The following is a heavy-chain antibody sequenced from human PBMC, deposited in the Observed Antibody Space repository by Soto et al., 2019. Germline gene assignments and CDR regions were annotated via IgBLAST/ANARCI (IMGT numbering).Heavy chain of an antibody. V-gene: IGHV1-46*01. D-gene: IGHD2-21*02. Sequence: ASVKVSCKASGYTFTSYYMHWVRQAPGQGLEWMGIINPSGGSTSYAQKFQGRVTMTRDTSKNQFSLKLSSVTAADTAVYYCARLPEDVVVTAAYTPDYWGQGTLVTVSS. CDR1: GYTFTSYY. CDR2: INPSGGST. J-gene: IGHJ4*02. CDR3: ARLPEDVVVTAAYTPDY.